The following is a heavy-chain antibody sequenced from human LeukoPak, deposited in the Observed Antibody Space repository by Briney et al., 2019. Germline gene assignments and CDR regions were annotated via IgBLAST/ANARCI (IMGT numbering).Heavy chain of an antibody. J-gene: IGHJ4*02. V-gene: IGHV1-69*04. CDR2: IIPILGIA. CDR3: ARDLNDETAAGHY. D-gene: IGHD6-13*01. Sequence: SVKVSCKASGGTFSSYAISWVRQAPGQGLEWMGRIIPILGIANYAQKFQGRVTITADKSTSTAYMELSSLRSEDTAVYYCARDLNDETAAGHYWGQGTLVTVSS. CDR1: GGTFSSYA.